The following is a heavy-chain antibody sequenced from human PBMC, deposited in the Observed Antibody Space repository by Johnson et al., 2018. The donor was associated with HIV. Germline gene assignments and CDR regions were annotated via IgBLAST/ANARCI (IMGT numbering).Heavy chain of an antibody. V-gene: IGHV3-20*04. CDR2: ISWNGGRT. Sequence: VQLVESGGAVVRPGGSLRLSCAASGFTFDDYGMSWVRQAPGKGLEWVSGISWNGGRTIYADSVKGRFTISRDNAKNSLYLQMNSLRSEDTAVYYCARALGRDGYRNDAFDIWGQGTMVTVSS. CDR3: ARALGRDGYRNDAFDI. CDR1: GFTFDDYG. D-gene: IGHD5-24*01. J-gene: IGHJ3*02.